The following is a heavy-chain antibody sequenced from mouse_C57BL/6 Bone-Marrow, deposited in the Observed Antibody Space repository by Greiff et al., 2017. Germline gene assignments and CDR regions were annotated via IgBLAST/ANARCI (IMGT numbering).Heavy chain of an antibody. CDR2: IDPETGGT. Sequence: QVQLQQSGAELVRPGASVTLSCKASGYTFTDYEMHWVKQTPVHGLEWIGAIDPETGGTAYNQKFTGKAILTADKSYSTAYMELRSLTSEDSAVYYCTREGSSLYYAMDYWGQGTSVTVSS. D-gene: IGHD1-1*01. CDR1: GYTFTDYE. V-gene: IGHV1-15*01. CDR3: TREGSSLYYAMDY. J-gene: IGHJ4*01.